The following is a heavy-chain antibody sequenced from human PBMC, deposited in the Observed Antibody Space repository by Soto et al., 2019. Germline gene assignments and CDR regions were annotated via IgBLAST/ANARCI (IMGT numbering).Heavy chain of an antibody. CDR1: GFTFSSYG. CDR3: AKAKLAYCGGDCYWNDY. CDR2: ISYDGSNK. Sequence: GVSLRLSCAASGFTFSSYGMHWVRQAPGKGLEWVAVISYDGSNKYYADSVKGRFTISRDNSKNTLYLQMNSLRAEDTAVYYCAKAKLAYCGGDCYWNDYWGQGTLVTVSS. J-gene: IGHJ4*02. D-gene: IGHD2-21*02. V-gene: IGHV3-30*18.